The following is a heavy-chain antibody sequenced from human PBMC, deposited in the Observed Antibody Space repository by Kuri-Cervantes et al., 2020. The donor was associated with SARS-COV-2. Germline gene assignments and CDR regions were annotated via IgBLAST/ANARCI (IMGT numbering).Heavy chain of an antibody. CDR3: ARLRSMVRGSSLWLGSNWFDP. J-gene: IGHJ5*02. D-gene: IGHD5-18*01. CDR2: IYHSGST. Sequence: ESLKISCAVSGYSISSGYYWGWIRQPPGKGLEWIGSIYHSGSTYYNPSLKGRVTISVDTSKNQFSLKLSSVTAADTAVYYCARLRSMVRGSSLWLGSNWFDPWGQGTLVTVSS. V-gene: IGHV4-38-2*01. CDR1: GYSISSGYY.